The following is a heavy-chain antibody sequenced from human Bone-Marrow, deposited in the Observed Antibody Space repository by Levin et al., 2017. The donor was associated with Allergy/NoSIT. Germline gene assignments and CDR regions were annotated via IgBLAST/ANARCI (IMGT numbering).Heavy chain of an antibody. CDR2: ISSSSSYT. J-gene: IGHJ6*02. CDR1: GFTFSDYY. V-gene: IGHV3-11*05. Sequence: GGSLRLSCAASGFTFSDYYMSWIRQAPGKGLEWVSYISSSSSYTNYADSVKGRFTISRDNAKNSLYLQMNSLRAEDTAVYYCARDRITMVRGVIRAHYYYYGMDVWGQGTTVTVSS. D-gene: IGHD3-10*01. CDR3: ARDRITMVRGVIRAHYYYYGMDV.